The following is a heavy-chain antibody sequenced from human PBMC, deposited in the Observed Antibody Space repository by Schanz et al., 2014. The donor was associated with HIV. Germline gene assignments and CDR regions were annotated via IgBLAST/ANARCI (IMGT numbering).Heavy chain of an antibody. Sequence: QVQLVESGGGVVQPGRSLRLSCAASGFTFSSYGMHWVRQAPGKGLEWVAVIWYDGSNKYYADSVKGRFTISRDNSKSTLYLQMNSLRAEDTAVYYCARGWRENSFDYWGQGTLVTVSS. CDR3: ARGWRENSFDY. CDR2: IWYDGSNK. J-gene: IGHJ4*02. CDR1: GFTFSSYG. D-gene: IGHD4-4*01. V-gene: IGHV3-33*01.